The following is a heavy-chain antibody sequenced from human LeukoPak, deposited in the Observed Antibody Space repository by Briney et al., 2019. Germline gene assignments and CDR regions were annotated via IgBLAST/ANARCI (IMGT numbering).Heavy chain of an antibody. D-gene: IGHD2-2*01. CDR3: AKDTFYCSSTSCYYDY. V-gene: IGHV3-23*01. Sequence: SGGSLRLSCAASGFTFSSYGMSWVRQAPGKGLEWVSAISGSGGSTYYADSVKGRFTISRDNSKNTLYLQMNSLRAEDTAVYYCAKDTFYCSSTSCYYDYWGQGTLVTVSS. CDR2: ISGSGGST. CDR1: GFTFSSYG. J-gene: IGHJ4*02.